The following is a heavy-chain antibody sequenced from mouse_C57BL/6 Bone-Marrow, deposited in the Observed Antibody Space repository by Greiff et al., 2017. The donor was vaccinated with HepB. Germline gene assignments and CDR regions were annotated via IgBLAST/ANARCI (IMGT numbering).Heavy chain of an antibody. J-gene: IGHJ3*01. V-gene: IGHV5-12*01. D-gene: IGHD2-4*01. CDR2: ISNGGGST. CDR3: ARHGGDYAPAY. CDR1: GFTFSDYY. Sequence: DVHLVESGGGLVQPGGSLKLSCAASGFTFSDYYMYWVRQTPEKRLEWVAYISNGGGSTYYPDTVKGRFTISRDNAKNTLYLQMSRLKSEDTAMYYCARHGGDYAPAYWGQGTLVTVSA.